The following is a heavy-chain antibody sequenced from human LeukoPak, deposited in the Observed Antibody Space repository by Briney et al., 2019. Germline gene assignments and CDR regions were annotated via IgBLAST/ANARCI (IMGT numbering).Heavy chain of an antibody. CDR1: GYTFTSYG. V-gene: IGHV1-18*04. D-gene: IGHD3-16*02. CDR3: ARDPKYDYVWGSYRPEEGYFDY. Sequence: ASVKVSCKASGYTFTSYGISWVRQAPGQGLEWMGWISAYSGNTNYAQKLQGRVTMTTDTSTSTAYMELRSLRSDDTAVYYCARDPKYDYVWGSYRPEEGYFDYWGQGTLVTASS. CDR2: ISAYSGNT. J-gene: IGHJ4*02.